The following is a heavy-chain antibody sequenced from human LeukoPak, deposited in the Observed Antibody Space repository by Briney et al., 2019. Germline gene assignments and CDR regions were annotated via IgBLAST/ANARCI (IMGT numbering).Heavy chain of an antibody. D-gene: IGHD5-18*01. V-gene: IGHV4-4*07. CDR1: GGSMRGYF. Sequence: SETLSLTCNVSGGSMRGYFWSWIRQPAGEGLEWIGRIYITGSTSYNPSLKSRVTMSVDKSKNQFSLKLNSVTAADTAVYYCARDRGYSYAPIDYWGQGTLVTVSS. J-gene: IGHJ4*02. CDR3: ARDRGYSYAPIDY. CDR2: IYITGST.